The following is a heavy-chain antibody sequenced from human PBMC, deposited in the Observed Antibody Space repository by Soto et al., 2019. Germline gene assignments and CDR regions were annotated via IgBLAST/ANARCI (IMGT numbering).Heavy chain of an antibody. V-gene: IGHV3-30-3*01. CDR3: ATLLPYCSNGVRQTHYYYGMDV. D-gene: IGHD2-8*01. J-gene: IGHJ6*02. CDR1: GFSFSSYA. Sequence: QVQLVESGGGVVQPGRSLRLSCAASGFSFSSYAMHWVRQAPGKGLEWVAVISDDGSNKYYADSVKGRITISRDNSKNTLYLQMNCLRPEDTAIYYCATLLPYCSNGVRQTHYYYGMDVWGQGTTVTVS. CDR2: ISDDGSNK.